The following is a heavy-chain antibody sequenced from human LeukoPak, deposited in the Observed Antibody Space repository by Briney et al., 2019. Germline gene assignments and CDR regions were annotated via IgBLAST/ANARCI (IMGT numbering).Heavy chain of an antibody. Sequence: PGGSLRLSCAASGFTVSSNYMSWVRQAPGKGLEWVSVIYSGGSTYYADSVKGRFTISRDNSKNTLYLQMNSLRAEDAAVYYCARDWRRVIDAFDIWGQGTMVTVSS. D-gene: IGHD2/OR15-2a*01. CDR2: IYSGGST. CDR1: GFTVSSNY. CDR3: ARDWRRVIDAFDI. J-gene: IGHJ3*02. V-gene: IGHV3-53*01.